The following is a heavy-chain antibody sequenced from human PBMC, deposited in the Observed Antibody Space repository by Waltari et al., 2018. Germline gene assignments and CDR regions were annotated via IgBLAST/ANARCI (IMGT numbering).Heavy chain of an antibody. V-gene: IGHV3-74*01. CDR2: INSDGSTT. D-gene: IGHD5-12*01. J-gene: IGHJ5*02. Sequence: EVQLVESGGGLVQPRGSLRLSCAASGFTFSSYWMHWVRQAPGKGLVWVSRINSDGSTTGYADSVKGRFTISRDNTKNTLSLQMNSLRDEDTAVYYCAVYLRSSPFDPWGQGTLVTVSS. CDR3: AVYLRSSPFDP. CDR1: GFTFSSYW.